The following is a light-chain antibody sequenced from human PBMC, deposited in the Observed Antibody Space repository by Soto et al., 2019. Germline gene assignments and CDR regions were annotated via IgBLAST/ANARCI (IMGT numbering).Light chain of an antibody. Sequence: QSALTQPASVSGSPGQSITFSCTGTSSDVGYYNYVSWYQQHPGKAPKLMIYEVSNRPSGVSNRFSGSKSGNTASLTISGLQAEDEADYYCSSYTSSSTVLFGGGTKLTVL. V-gene: IGLV2-14*01. CDR3: SSYTSSSTVL. CDR1: SSDVGYYNY. J-gene: IGLJ2*01. CDR2: EVS.